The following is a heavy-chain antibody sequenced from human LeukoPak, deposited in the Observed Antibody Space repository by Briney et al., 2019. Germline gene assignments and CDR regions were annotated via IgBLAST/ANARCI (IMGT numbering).Heavy chain of an antibody. Sequence: GGSLRLSCAASGFTFNTYAMSWVRQAPGKGLEWISVTSGSGGTTYYADSVKGRFTISRDNSKNTVYLQMNSLRAEDTAVYYCATGQRGNWNYLFDYWGQGTLVTVSS. CDR2: TSGSGGTT. J-gene: IGHJ4*02. CDR1: GFTFNTYA. D-gene: IGHD1-7*01. V-gene: IGHV3-23*01. CDR3: ATGQRGNWNYLFDY.